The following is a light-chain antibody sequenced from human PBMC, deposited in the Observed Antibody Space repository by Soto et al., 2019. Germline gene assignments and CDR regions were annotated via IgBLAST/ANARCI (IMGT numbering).Light chain of an antibody. CDR1: QRIRFNY. CDR3: HQTDDSPLT. Sequence: EIVLTQSPGTLSLSPGERATLSCRASQRIRFNYLDWYQQKPGQAPRLLIYGASTRAAGIPDRFSGSGSGTYFTLTISSLEPEDFAVYSCHQTDDSPLTLGQGTQGEI. V-gene: IGKV3-20*01. J-gene: IGKJ1*01. CDR2: GAS.